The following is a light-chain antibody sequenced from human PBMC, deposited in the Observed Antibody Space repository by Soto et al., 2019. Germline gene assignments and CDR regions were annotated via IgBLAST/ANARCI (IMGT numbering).Light chain of an antibody. CDR3: SSYAGSNNLGVV. CDR1: RSDVGGYNY. Sequence: QSVLTQPPSASGSPGQSVTISCTGTRSDVGGYNYVSWYQQHPGKAPKLMIYEVSKRPSGVPDRFSGSKSGNTASLTVSGLQAEDEADYYCSSYAGSNNLGVVFGGGTKLTVL. J-gene: IGLJ2*01. V-gene: IGLV2-8*01. CDR2: EVS.